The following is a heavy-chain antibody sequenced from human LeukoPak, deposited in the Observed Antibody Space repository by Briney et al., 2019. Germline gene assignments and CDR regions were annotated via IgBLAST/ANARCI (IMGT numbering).Heavy chain of an antibody. CDR1: GGTFSSYA. V-gene: IGHV7-4-1*02. D-gene: IGHD3-22*01. CDR3: ARQGLPTYYYDSSGKGENWFDP. J-gene: IGHJ5*02. Sequence: GASVKVSCKASGGTFSSYAISCVRQAPGQGLECMGWINTNTGNPTYAQGFTGRFVFSLDTSVSTAYLQISSLKAEDTAVYYCARQGLPTYYYDSSGKGENWFDPWGQGTLVTVSS. CDR2: INTNTGNP.